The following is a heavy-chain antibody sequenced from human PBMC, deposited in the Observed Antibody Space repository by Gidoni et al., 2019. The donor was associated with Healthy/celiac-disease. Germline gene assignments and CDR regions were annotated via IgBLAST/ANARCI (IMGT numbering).Heavy chain of an antibody. CDR3: ARDLFHYDILTVI. J-gene: IGHJ4*02. Sequence: EVQLVESGGGLVKPGGSLRLSCAASGFTFSSYSMNWVRQAPGKGLEWVSSISSSSSYIYYADSVKGRFTISRDNAKNSLYLQMNSLRAEDTAVYYCARDLFHYDILTVIWGQGTLVTVSS. D-gene: IGHD3-9*01. CDR2: ISSSSSYI. CDR1: GFTFSSYS. V-gene: IGHV3-21*01.